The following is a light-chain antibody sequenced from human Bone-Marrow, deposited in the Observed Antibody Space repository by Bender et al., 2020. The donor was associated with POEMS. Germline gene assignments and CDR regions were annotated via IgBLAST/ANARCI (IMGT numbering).Light chain of an antibody. Sequence: QSALTQPPSASGSPGQSVTFSCTGTSSDVGTYNLVSWYQQHPGKAPKLLIYEVTKRPSGVPDRFSGSKSGNTASLTVSGLQADDEADYYCSSYAISSTLFGGGTKLTVL. V-gene: IGLV2-8*01. CDR2: EVT. CDR3: SSYAISSTL. J-gene: IGLJ2*01. CDR1: SSDVGTYNL.